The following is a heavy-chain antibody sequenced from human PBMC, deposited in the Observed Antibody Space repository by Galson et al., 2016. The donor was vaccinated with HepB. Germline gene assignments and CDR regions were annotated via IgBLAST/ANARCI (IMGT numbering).Heavy chain of an antibody. D-gene: IGHD4-17*01. CDR2: IYWDDDK. Sequence: PALVKPTQTLTLTCTFSGFSLSTSGVGVGWIRQPPGKALEWLALIYWDDDKRYSPSLKSRLTLTKNTSKNHVVLTMTNMHPVDTATYYCAHTSPFGDFSRGWGQGTLVTVSS. CDR1: GFSLSTSGVG. J-gene: IGHJ4*02. V-gene: IGHV2-5*02. CDR3: AHTSPFGDFSRG.